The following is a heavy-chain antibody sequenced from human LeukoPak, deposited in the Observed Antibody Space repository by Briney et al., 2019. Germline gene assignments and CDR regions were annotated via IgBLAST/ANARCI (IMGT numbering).Heavy chain of an antibody. J-gene: IGHJ5*02. CDR3: ARVCLDSSSWARFDP. CDR2: ISAYNGNT. CDR1: GYTFTSYG. D-gene: IGHD6-13*01. Sequence: ASVKVSCKASGYTFTSYGISWVRQAPGQGLEWMGWISAYNGNTNYAQKLQGRVTMTTDTSTSTAYMELRSLRSDDTAVYYCARVCLDSSSWARFDPWGQGTLVTVSS. V-gene: IGHV1-18*01.